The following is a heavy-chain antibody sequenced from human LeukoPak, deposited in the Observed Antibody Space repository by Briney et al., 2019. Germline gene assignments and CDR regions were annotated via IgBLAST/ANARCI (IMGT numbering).Heavy chain of an antibody. CDR2: INHSRST. CDR3: ARDGPYSWFGELLSYYYYYMDV. V-gene: IGHV4-34*01. Sequence: SEALSLTCAVYGGSFSGYYWSWIRQPPGKGLEWIGEINHSRSTNYNPSLKSRVTISVDTSKNQFSLKLSSVTAAGTAVYYCARDGPYSWFGELLSYYYYYMDVWGKGTTVTVSS. CDR1: GGSFSGYY. J-gene: IGHJ6*03. D-gene: IGHD3-10*01.